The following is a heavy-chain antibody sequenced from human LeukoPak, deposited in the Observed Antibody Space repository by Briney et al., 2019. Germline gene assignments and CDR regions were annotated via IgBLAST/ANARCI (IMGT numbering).Heavy chain of an antibody. CDR3: ARGGRGSAAVVAPRSFDI. CDR2: IWYDGSNK. J-gene: IGHJ3*02. Sequence: GGSLRLSCATSGFTFRSHAMHWVRQSPGKGLEWVAQIWYDGSNKYYADSVKGRFSVSRDNSKNTLYLQMNSLRAEDSALYYCARGGRGSAAVVAPRSFDIWGQGTMVTVSS. CDR1: GFTFRSHA. D-gene: IGHD3-22*01. V-gene: IGHV3-33*01.